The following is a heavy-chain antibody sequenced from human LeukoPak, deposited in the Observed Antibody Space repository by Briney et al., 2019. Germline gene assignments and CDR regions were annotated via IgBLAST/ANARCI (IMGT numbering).Heavy chain of an antibody. Sequence: GGSLRLSCAASGFTFSDYYMSWIRQAPGKGLEWVSNISSSGSTIYYADSVKGRFTISRDKSKNTLYLQMNSLRAEDTAVYYCARAEGYYYDSSGFTPSYYFDYWGQGTLVTVSS. D-gene: IGHD3-22*01. CDR3: ARAEGYYYDSSGFTPSYYFDY. CDR2: ISSSGSTI. CDR1: GFTFSDYY. J-gene: IGHJ4*02. V-gene: IGHV3-11*01.